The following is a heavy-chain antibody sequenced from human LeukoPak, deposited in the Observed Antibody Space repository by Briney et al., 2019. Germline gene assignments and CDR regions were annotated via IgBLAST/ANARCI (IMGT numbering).Heavy chain of an antibody. Sequence: GGSLRLSCAASGFTFTTAYMNWVRQPPGKGLEWVALIRSKSDGETTDYAAPVKGRFDISRDDSKTTVFLQMNSLKTEDTAVYYCTTGGYGGSRWWYNGMDVWGQGTTVTVSS. D-gene: IGHD2-15*01. V-gene: IGHV3-15*01. CDR1: GFTFTTAY. CDR3: TTGGYGGSRWWYNGMDV. J-gene: IGHJ6*02. CDR2: IRSKSDGETT.